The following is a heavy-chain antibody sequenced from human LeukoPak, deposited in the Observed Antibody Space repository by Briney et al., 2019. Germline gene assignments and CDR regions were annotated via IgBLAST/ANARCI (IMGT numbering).Heavy chain of an antibody. J-gene: IGHJ4*02. Sequence: GGSLRLSCAASGFTFSGCVVHWVRQASGKGLEWVGLIGSTATNHATLYAASVEGRFTISRDDSKNTPFLQMNSLTTEDTAVYYCTRHLDGIAAYDYWGQGSLVTVSS. CDR2: IGSTATNHAT. D-gene: IGHD6-13*01. V-gene: IGHV3-73*01. CDR3: TRHLDGIAAYDY. CDR1: GFTFSGCV.